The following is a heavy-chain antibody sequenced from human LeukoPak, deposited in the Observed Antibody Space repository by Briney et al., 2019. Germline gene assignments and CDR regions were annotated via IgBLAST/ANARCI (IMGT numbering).Heavy chain of an antibody. CDR1: SGSISSGGYY. CDR3: ARDRGQWQRFLDY. J-gene: IGHJ4*02. Sequence: SQTLSLTCTVSSGSISSGGYYWSWIRQPPGEGLEWIGYIYHSGSTYYNPSLKSRVSISVDRSKNQFSLKLSSVTAADTAVYYCARDRGQWQRFLDYWGQGTLVTVSS. D-gene: IGHD6-19*01. CDR2: IYHSGST. V-gene: IGHV4-30-2*01.